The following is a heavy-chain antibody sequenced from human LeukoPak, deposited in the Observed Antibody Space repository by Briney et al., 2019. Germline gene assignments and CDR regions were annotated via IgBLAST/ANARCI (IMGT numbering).Heavy chain of an antibody. CDR1: GYTFTSYG. CDR3: ARVPRTPTVGYSSSWYSPGGEYYFDY. D-gene: IGHD6-13*01. Sequence: ASVKVSCKASGYTFTSYGISWVRQAPAQGLEWMGWSSAYNGNTNYAQKLQGRVTMTTDTSTSTAYMELRSLRSDDTAVYYCARVPRTPTVGYSSSWYSPGGEYYFDYSGQGTLVTVSS. J-gene: IGHJ4*02. V-gene: IGHV1-18*01. CDR2: SSAYNGNT.